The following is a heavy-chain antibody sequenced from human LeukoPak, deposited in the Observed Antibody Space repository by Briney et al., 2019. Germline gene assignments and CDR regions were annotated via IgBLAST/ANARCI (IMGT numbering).Heavy chain of an antibody. Sequence: ASVKVSCKASGYTFTGYYMHWVRQAPGQGLEWMGWINPNSGGTNYAQKFQGRVTMTRDTSISTAYMELSRLRSDDTAVYYCARDMATIRRISSLARHYFDYWGQGTLVTVSS. CDR3: ARDMATIRRISSLARHYFDY. CDR2: INPNSGGT. J-gene: IGHJ4*02. V-gene: IGHV1-2*02. D-gene: IGHD5-24*01. CDR1: GYTFTGYY.